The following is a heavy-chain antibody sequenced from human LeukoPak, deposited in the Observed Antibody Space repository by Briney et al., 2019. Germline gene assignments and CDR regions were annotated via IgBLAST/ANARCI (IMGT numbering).Heavy chain of an antibody. CDR2: INHGGST. D-gene: IGHD6-19*01. CDR3: ARGRRLGFDY. V-gene: IGHV4-34*01. J-gene: IGHJ4*02. Sequence: ETLSLTCAVYGGSFSGYYWSWIRQPPGKGLEWIGEINHGGSTNYNPSLKSRVTISVDTSKNQFSLKLSSVTAADTAVYYCARGRRLGFDYWGQGTLVTVSS. CDR1: GGSFSGYY.